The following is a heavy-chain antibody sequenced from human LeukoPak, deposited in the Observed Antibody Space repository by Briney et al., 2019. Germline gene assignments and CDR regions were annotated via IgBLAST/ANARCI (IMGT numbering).Heavy chain of an antibody. CDR3: ARERDYDSSGYAFYFDY. J-gene: IGHJ4*02. D-gene: IGHD3-22*01. V-gene: IGHV3-30-3*01. CDR2: ISYDGSNK. CDR1: GFTLSSYA. Sequence: GGSLRLSCAASGFTLSSYAMHWVRQAPGKGLEWVAVISYDGSNKYYADSVKGRFTISRDNSKNTLYLQMNSLRAEDTAVYYCARERDYDSSGYAFYFDYWGQGTLVTVSS.